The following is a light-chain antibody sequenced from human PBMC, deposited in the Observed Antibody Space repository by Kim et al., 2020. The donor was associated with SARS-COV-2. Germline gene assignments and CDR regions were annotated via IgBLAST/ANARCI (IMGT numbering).Light chain of an antibody. J-gene: IGLJ7*01. CDR2: SNN. Sequence: GQRVPISSSVSRSNTGSNTLNWYQPLPGTAPKLRIYSNNQRPSGVPDRFSGSKSGTSASLAIRGLQSEDEADYYCAAWDDSLNGPVFGGGTQLTVL. V-gene: IGLV1-44*01. CDR1: RSNTGSNT. CDR3: AAWDDSLNGPV.